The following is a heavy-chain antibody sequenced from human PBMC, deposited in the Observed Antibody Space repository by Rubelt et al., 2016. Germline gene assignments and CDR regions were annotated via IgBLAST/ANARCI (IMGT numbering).Heavy chain of an antibody. D-gene: IGHD3-10*01. CDR3: ARDKGFGEVGGYFDL. J-gene: IGHJ2*01. CDR2: INHSGST. CDR1: GDTSLHF. Sequence: HVQLQESGPGLVKPSETLSLTCAVSGDTSLHFWSWVRQPPGKGLEWIGEINHSGSTNYNPSLESRVTTSGDTSKNQVSLKLRSGSAGDRAVYYGARDKGFGEVGGYFDLWGRGTLVTVSS. V-gene: IGHV4-34*09.